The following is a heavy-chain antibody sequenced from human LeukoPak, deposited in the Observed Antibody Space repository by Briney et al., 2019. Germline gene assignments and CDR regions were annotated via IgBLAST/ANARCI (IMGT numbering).Heavy chain of an antibody. Sequence: SETLSLTCSVSGYSISSGYHWSWIRQPPGKGLEWIGYIYYSGSTNYNPSLKSRVTISVDTSKNQFSLKLSSVTAADTAVYYCARSITMVRGARGAFDIWGQGTMVTVSS. D-gene: IGHD3-10*01. CDR1: GYSISSGYH. J-gene: IGHJ3*02. CDR3: ARSITMVRGARGAFDI. CDR2: IYYSGST. V-gene: IGHV4-38-2*02.